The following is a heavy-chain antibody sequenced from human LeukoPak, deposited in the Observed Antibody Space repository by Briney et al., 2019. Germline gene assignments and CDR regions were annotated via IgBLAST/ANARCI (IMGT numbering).Heavy chain of an antibody. CDR2: IRYDGSNK. J-gene: IGHJ4*02. CDR1: GFTFSSYG. D-gene: IGHD7-27*01. Sequence: GGSLRLSCAASGFTFSSYGMHWVRQAPGKGLEWVAFIRYDGSNKYYADSVKGRFTISRDNSKNTLYLQMNSLRAEDTAVYYCANRADQLGIPCDYWGQGTLVTVSS. V-gene: IGHV3-30*02. CDR3: ANRADQLGIPCDY.